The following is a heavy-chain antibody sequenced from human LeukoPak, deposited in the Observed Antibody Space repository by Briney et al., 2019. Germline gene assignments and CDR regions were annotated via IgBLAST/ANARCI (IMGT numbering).Heavy chain of an antibody. CDR1: GGTFSSYA. Sequence: ASVKVSCKASGGTFSSYAISWVRQAPGQGLEWMGGITPIFGTANYAQKFQGRATITTDESTSTAYMELSSLRSEDTAVYYCAGQQRNYYYYYMDVWGKGTTVTVSS. J-gene: IGHJ6*03. D-gene: IGHD6-13*01. CDR2: ITPIFGTA. CDR3: AGQQRNYYYYYMDV. V-gene: IGHV1-69*05.